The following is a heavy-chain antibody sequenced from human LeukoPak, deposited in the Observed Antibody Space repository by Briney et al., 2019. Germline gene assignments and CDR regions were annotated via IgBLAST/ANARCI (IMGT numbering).Heavy chain of an antibody. CDR2: IYYTGNT. CDR3: ARMTRYYGSGSYYKANDY. J-gene: IGHJ4*02. V-gene: IGHV4-39*07. D-gene: IGHD3-10*01. CDR1: GDSIIGCY. Sequence: PSETLSLTCSVSGDSIIGCYWGWIRQPPGKGLEWIGNIYYTGNTYYNSSLKSRVTISLDTSKNQFSLKVISMTAADTAVYYCARMTRYYGSGSYYKANDYWGQGTLVTVSS.